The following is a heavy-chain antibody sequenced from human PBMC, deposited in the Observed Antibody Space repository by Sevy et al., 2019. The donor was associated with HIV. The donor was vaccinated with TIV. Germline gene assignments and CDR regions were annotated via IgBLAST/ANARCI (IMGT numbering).Heavy chain of an antibody. V-gene: IGHV3-72*01. CDR3: ATHAGLAAAGRVFDY. CDR2: TRNKADSYTT. Sequence: GGSLRLSCAASGFTFSDHYMEWVHQAPGKGLEWVGRTRNKADSYTTEYAASEKGRFTISRDDSKNSLYLQMNSLKTEDTAVYSCATHAGLAAAGRVFDYWGQGTLVTVSS. D-gene: IGHD6-13*01. CDR1: GFTFSDHY. J-gene: IGHJ4*02.